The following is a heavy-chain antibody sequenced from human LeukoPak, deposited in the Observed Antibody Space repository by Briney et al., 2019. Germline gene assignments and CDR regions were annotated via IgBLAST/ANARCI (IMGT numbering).Heavy chain of an antibody. J-gene: IGHJ4*02. CDR2: IYYSGST. CDR1: GGSISSYY. CDR3: ASSYYYGSGSYYGLVYFDY. V-gene: IGHV4-59*01. Sequence: PSETLSLTCTVFGGSISSYYWSWIRQPPGKGLEWIGYIYYSGSTNYNPSLKSRVTISVDTSRNQFSLKLSSVTAADTAVYYCASSYYYGSGSYYGLVYFDYWGQGTLVTVSS. D-gene: IGHD3-10*01.